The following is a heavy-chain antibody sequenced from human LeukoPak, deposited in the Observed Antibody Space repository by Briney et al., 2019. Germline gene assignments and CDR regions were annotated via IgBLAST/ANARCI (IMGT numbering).Heavy chain of an antibody. V-gene: IGHV4-39*07. CDR2: IYYSGST. CDR3: ARDSNDLLMVYAMFDY. Sequence: SETLSLTCTVSGGSISSSSYYWGLIRQPPGKGLEWIGSIYYSGSTYYNPSLKSRGTISVDTSKNQFSLKLSSVTAADTAVYYCARDSNDLLMVYAMFDYWGQGTLVTVSS. D-gene: IGHD2-8*01. CDR1: GGSISSSSYY. J-gene: IGHJ4*02.